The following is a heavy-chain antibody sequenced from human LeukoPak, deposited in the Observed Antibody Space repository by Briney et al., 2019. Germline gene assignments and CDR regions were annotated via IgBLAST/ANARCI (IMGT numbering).Heavy chain of an antibody. D-gene: IGHD3-3*01. Sequence: GASVKVSFKASGYTFTSYYMHWVRQAPGQGREWMGLINPSGGSTSYAQKFQGRVTMTRDTSTSTVYMELSSLRSEDTAVYYCARDQDVLRFLEWLPPGYYYGMDVWGQGTTVTVSS. J-gene: IGHJ6*02. CDR3: ARDQDVLRFLEWLPPGYYYGMDV. CDR2: INPSGGST. V-gene: IGHV1-46*01. CDR1: GYTFTSYY.